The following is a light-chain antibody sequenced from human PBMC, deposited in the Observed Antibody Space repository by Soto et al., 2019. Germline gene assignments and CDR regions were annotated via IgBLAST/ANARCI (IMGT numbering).Light chain of an antibody. J-gene: IGLJ3*02. V-gene: IGLV2-23*01. CDR2: EDN. Sequence: QSALTQSASVSGSPGQSITISCTGTTSDVGSYKSVSWYQHHPGKVPKVMIYEDNKRPSGVSNRFSGSKSGNTASLTISGLQADDEADYYCCSYAGSGTWVFGGGTQLTVL. CDR1: TSDVGSYKS. CDR3: CSYAGSGTWV.